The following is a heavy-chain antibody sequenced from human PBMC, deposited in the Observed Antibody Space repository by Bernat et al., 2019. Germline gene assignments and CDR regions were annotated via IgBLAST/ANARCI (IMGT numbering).Heavy chain of an antibody. D-gene: IGHD2-8*01. CDR3: ARDGLVYARSSYMDV. J-gene: IGHJ6*03. V-gene: IGHV3-21*05. Sequence: EVQLVESGGGLAKPGESLRLSCAASGFTFSTYGMNWVRQAPGKGLEWISYINDVSSHIYYADSVRGRFTIARDNAKNSLYLQMNSLRDEDTAVYYCARDGLVYARSSYMDVWGKGATVTVSS. CDR1: GFTFSTYG. CDR2: INDVSSHI.